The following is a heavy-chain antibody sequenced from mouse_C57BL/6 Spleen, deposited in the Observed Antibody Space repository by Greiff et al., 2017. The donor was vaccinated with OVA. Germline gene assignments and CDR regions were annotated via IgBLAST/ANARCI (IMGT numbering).Heavy chain of an antibody. CDR3: ARAHDGGYAMDY. Sequence: DVMLVESGGGLVKPGGSLKLSCAASGFTFSSYAMSWVRQTPEKRLEWVATISDGGSYTYYPDNVKGRFTISRDNAKNNLYLQMSHLKSEDTAMYYCARAHDGGYAMDYWGQGTSVTVSS. CDR2: ISDGGSYT. J-gene: IGHJ4*01. CDR1: GFTFSSYA. D-gene: IGHD2-12*01. V-gene: IGHV5-4*03.